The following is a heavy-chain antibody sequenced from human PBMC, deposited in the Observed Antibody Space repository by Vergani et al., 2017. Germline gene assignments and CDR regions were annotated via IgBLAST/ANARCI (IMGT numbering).Heavy chain of an antibody. V-gene: IGHV4-4*07. CDR1: GASISSYF. CDR3: ARDQWDDDGPRCWFAP. CDR2: VHTDGTA. J-gene: IGHJ5*02. Sequence: VQLQESGPGLLKPSETLSLTCSVSGASISSYFWSWIRKPAGKGLEWLGRVHTDGTAYYNPSLRTRVRLSADLSQSQFSLKMTSLTAADTAVYFCARDQWDDDGPRCWFAPWGQGILVTVSS. D-gene: IGHD5-24*01.